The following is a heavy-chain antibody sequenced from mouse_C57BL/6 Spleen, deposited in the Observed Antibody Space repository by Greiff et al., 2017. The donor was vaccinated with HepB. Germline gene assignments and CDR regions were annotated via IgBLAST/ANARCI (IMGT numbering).Heavy chain of an antibody. Sequence: QVQLKQSGPELVKPGASVKISCTASGYAFSSSWMNWVKQRPGKGLEWIGRIYPGDGDTNYNGKFKGKATLTADKSSSTAYMQLSSLTSEDSAVYFCAEGPGYFDVGGTGTTVTVSS. CDR2: IYPGDGDT. CDR3: AEGPGYFDV. CDR1: GYAFSSSW. J-gene: IGHJ1*03. V-gene: IGHV1-82*01. D-gene: IGHD3-3*01.